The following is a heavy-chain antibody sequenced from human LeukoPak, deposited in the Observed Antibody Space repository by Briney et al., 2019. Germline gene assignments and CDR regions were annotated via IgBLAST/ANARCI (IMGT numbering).Heavy chain of an antibody. CDR1: GFTFSDYY. J-gene: IGHJ4*02. CDR2: ISSSGSTI. V-gene: IGHV3-11*01. Sequence: GGSLRLSRAASGFTFSDYYMSWIRQAPGKGLEWVSYISSSGSTIYYADSVKGRFTISRDNAKNSLYLQMNSLRAEDTAVYYCARVRRPILRYFDWLSTTEEDYWGQGTLVTVSS. D-gene: IGHD3-9*01. CDR3: ARVRRPILRYFDWLSTTEEDY.